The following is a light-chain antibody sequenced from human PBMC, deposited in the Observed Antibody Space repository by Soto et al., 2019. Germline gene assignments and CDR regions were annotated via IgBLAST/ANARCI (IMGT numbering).Light chain of an antibody. V-gene: IGKV3-20*01. CDR2: DAS. CDR3: QKYASAPRVYN. J-gene: IGKJ2*01. CDR1: QSVSSY. Sequence: EIVLTQSPGTLSLSPGERATLSCRASQSVSSYLAWYQQKSGQAPRLLIYDASNRATGIPDRFSGSGSGTDFTLSISRLEPEDFAVYYCQKYASAPRVYNFGQGTKLEIK.